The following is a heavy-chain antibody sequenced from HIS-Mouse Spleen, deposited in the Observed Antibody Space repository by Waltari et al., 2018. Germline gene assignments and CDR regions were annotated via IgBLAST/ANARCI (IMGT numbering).Heavy chain of an antibody. Sequence: QVQLVQSGAEVKKPGASVKVSCKASGYTFTGYYMHWVRQAPGQGLEWMGWINPNSGGTNYAQKVQGRVTMTRDTSISTAYMELSRLRSDDTAVYYCARWEDSGSYYYFDYWGQGTLVTVSS. V-gene: IGHV1-2*02. CDR2: INPNSGGT. J-gene: IGHJ4*02. CDR3: ARWEDSGSYYYFDY. D-gene: IGHD1-26*01. CDR1: GYTFTGYY.